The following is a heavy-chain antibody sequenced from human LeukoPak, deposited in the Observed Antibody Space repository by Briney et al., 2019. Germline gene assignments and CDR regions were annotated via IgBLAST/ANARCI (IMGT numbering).Heavy chain of an antibody. CDR1: GFTFSSYE. CDR2: ISSSSSYI. J-gene: IGHJ4*02. V-gene: IGHV3-21*01. CDR3: ARDSSSVFDY. Sequence: XGSLRLSCAASGFTFSSYEMNWVRQAPGKGLEWVSSISSSSSYIYYADSVKGRFTISRDNAKNSLYLQMNSLRAEDTAVYYCARDSSSVFDYWGQGTLVTVSS. D-gene: IGHD6-6*01.